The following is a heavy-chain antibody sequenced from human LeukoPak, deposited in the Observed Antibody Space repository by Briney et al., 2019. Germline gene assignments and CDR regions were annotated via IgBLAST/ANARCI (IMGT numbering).Heavy chain of an antibody. D-gene: IGHD6-13*01. J-gene: IGHJ4*02. CDR3: VEAASQTDY. V-gene: IGHV1-2*06. Sequence: ASVTVSCKASGYTFTGYYMHWVRQAPGQGLEWVGRINPNSGGTNYAQKFQGRVTMTRDTSISTAYMELSRLRSDDTAVYYCVEAASQTDYWGQGTLVTVSS. CDR2: INPNSGGT. CDR1: GYTFTGYY.